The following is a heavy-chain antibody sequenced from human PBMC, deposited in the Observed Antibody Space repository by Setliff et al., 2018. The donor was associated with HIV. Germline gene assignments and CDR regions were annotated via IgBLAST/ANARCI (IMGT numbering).Heavy chain of an antibody. V-gene: IGHV1-18*01. CDR1: GFTFNHYG. D-gene: IGHD1-26*01. CDR2: IIPILGIA. CDR3: ARMGELRAFFDY. J-gene: IGHJ4*02. Sequence: ASVKVSCKTSGFTFNHYGITWVRQAPGQGLEWMGGIIPILGIANYAQKLQGRVTMTTDTSTSTAYMELRSLRSDDTAVYYCARMGELRAFFDYWGQGTLVTVSS.